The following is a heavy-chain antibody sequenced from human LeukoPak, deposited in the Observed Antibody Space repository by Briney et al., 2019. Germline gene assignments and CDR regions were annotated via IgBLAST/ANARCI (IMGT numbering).Heavy chain of an antibody. CDR1: GGSFSGYY. CDR3: ARDRGSYYYGSGSKNAFDI. V-gene: IGHV4-59*01. Sequence: PSETLSLTCAVYGGSFSGYYWSWIRQPPGKGLEWIGYIYYSGSTNYNPSLKSRVTISVDTSKNQFSLKLSSVTAADTAVYYCARDRGSYYYGSGSKNAFDIWGQGTMVTVSS. CDR2: IYYSGST. D-gene: IGHD3-10*01. J-gene: IGHJ3*02.